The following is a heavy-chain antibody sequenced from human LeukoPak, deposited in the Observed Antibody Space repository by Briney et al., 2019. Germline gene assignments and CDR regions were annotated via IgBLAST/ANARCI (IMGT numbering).Heavy chain of an antibody. D-gene: IGHD3-22*01. CDR1: GFSLSTRGVG. Sequence: KESGPTLVKPTQTLTLTCTFSGFSLSTRGVGVGWIRQPPGKALEWLAVIYWDDDERYSPSLKSRLTITKDTSKNQVVLTMTNMDPVDTATYYCAHSIPQALSYDSSGYHKTGYFDYWGQGTLVTVSS. J-gene: IGHJ4*02. CDR3: AHSIPQALSYDSSGYHKTGYFDY. CDR2: IYWDDDE. V-gene: IGHV2-5*02.